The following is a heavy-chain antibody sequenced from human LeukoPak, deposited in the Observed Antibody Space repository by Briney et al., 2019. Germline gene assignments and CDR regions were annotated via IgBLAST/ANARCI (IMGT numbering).Heavy chain of an antibody. Sequence: GGSLRLSCVVSGFTFNNYGMHWVRQAPGKGLDWVASIAYDGSNENFAESVKGRFTISRDNSKNTLYMQMNSLRAEDTAVYYCARPSGSVTIFGVVDYFDYWGQGSLVTVSS. D-gene: IGHD3-3*01. V-gene: IGHV3-30*04. CDR3: ARPSGSVTIFGVVDYFDY. J-gene: IGHJ4*02. CDR1: GFTFNNYG. CDR2: IAYDGSNE.